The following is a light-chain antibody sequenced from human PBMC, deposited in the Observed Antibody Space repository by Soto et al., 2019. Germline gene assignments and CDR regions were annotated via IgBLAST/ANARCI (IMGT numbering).Light chain of an antibody. CDR1: QSVSSSY. J-gene: IGKJ1*01. CDR2: GAS. Sequence: EIVLTQSPGTLSLSPGERATLSCRASQSVSSSYLGWYQQKPGQAPRLLIYGASSRATGIPDRFSGSGSGTDFTLTISRLAPEDFAVYYCQQYGSSPWTFGQGTKVEIK. V-gene: IGKV3-20*01. CDR3: QQYGSSPWT.